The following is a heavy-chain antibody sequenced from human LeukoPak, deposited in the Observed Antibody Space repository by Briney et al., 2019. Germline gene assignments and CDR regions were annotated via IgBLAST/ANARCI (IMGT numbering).Heavy chain of an antibody. D-gene: IGHD4-17*01. V-gene: IGHV4-39*01. CDR3: ARHGEYGDPFDY. CDR2: IHYSGRS. J-gene: IGHJ4*02. Sequence: PSETLSLTCTVSGGSISSSFYYWGCIRQPPGKGLEWIGSIHYSGRSYYNPSLKSRVTISVDTSKNQFSLKLTSVTAADTAVFYCARHGEYGDPFDYWGQGTLVTVSS. CDR1: GGSISSSFYY.